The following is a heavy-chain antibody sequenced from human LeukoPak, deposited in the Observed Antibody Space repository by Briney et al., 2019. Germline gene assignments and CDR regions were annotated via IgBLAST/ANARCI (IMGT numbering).Heavy chain of an antibody. CDR1: GGTFSSYA. D-gene: IGHD3-10*01. CDR3: ARDKPAIYGSGNMNI. V-gene: IGHV1-69*01. Sequence: SVKVSCKASGGTFSSYAISWVRQAPGQGLEWMGGIIPIFGTANYAQKFQGRVTITADESTSTAYMELSSLRSEDTAVYYCARDKPAIYGSGNMNIWGQGTMVTVSS. CDR2: IIPIFGTA. J-gene: IGHJ3*02.